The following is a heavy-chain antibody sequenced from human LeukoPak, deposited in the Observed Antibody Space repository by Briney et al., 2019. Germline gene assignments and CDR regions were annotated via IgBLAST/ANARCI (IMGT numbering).Heavy chain of an antibody. CDR3: ARVVSYYGSSYRLLDL. D-gene: IGHD3-10*01. V-gene: IGHV3-33*08. J-gene: IGHJ2*01. Sequence: GRSLRLSCAASGFAFSNYGMHWVRQAPGKGLEWVALIWFDGSNKHYADSVKGRFTISRDNSKNTMYLQMDSLRAEDTAVYYCARVVSYYGSSYRLLDLWGRGTLVTVSS. CDR1: GFAFSNYG. CDR2: IWFDGSNK.